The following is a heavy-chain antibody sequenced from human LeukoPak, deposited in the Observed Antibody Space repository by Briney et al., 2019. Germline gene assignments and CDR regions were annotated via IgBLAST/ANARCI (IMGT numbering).Heavy chain of an antibody. CDR2: IQQDGSEK. D-gene: IGHD4-17*01. J-gene: IGHJ3*02. CDR1: GFTFSSYW. Sequence: AGGSLRLSCAASGFTFSSYWMSWVRQAPGKGLEWVANIQQDGSEKYYVDSVKGRFTISRDNAKNSLYLQMNSLRAEDTAVYYCAREKYGDYAAGAFDIWGQGTMVTVSS. V-gene: IGHV3-7*01. CDR3: AREKYGDYAAGAFDI.